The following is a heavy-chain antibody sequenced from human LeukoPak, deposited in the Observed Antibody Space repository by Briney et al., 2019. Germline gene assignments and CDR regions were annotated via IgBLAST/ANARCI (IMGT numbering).Heavy chain of an antibody. Sequence: SQTLSLTCTVSGDPISSGGYYWSWIRQHPGKGLEWIGYIYYSGSTYYNPSLKSRVTISVDTSKNQFSLKLSSVTAADTALYYCASARSGYYHFDCWGQGTLVTVSS. V-gene: IGHV4-31*03. CDR1: GDPISSGGYY. D-gene: IGHD3-22*01. J-gene: IGHJ4*02. CDR2: IYYSGST. CDR3: ASARSGYYHFDC.